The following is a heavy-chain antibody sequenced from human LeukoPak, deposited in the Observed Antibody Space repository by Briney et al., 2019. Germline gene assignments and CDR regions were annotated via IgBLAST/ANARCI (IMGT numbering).Heavy chain of an antibody. CDR2: IDSDGRIT. CDR3: ATSIRSGSSLWFDY. D-gene: IGHD6-6*01. V-gene: IGHV3-74*01. J-gene: IGHJ4*02. Sequence: TGGSLRLSCAASGFTFSSHWMHWVRQAPGKGLVWVSRIDSDGRITTYADSVKGRFTISRDNSKSTLDLQMNSLRAEDTAVYFCATSIRSGSSLWFDYWGQGTLVTVSS. CDR1: GFTFSSHW.